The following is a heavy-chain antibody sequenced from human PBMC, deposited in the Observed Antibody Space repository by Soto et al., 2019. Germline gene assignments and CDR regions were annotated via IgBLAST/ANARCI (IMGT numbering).Heavy chain of an antibody. V-gene: IGHV3-30*18. CDR3: AKDHDRNYFDY. Sequence: QVQLVESGGGVVQPGRSLRLSCAASGFTFSSYGMHWVRQAPGKGLEWVAVISYDGSNKYYADPVKGRFTISRDNSKNTLYLQMNSLRAEDTAVYYCAKDHDRNYFDYWGQGTLVTVSS. J-gene: IGHJ4*02. D-gene: IGHD1-1*01. CDR2: ISYDGSNK. CDR1: GFTFSSYG.